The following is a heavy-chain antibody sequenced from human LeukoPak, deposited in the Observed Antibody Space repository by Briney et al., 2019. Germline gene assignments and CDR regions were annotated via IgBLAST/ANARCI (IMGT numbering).Heavy chain of an antibody. CDR3: ARVPMYYYDSSGYYWGYFDY. Sequence: PSETLSLTCAVSGGSISSGGYSWSWIRQPLGKGLEWIGYIYHSGSTYYNPSLKSRVTISVDRSKNQFSLKLSSVTAADTAVYYCARVPMYYYDSSGYYWGYFDYWGQGTLVTVSS. CDR1: GGSISSGGYS. CDR2: IYHSGST. D-gene: IGHD3-22*01. V-gene: IGHV4-30-2*01. J-gene: IGHJ4*02.